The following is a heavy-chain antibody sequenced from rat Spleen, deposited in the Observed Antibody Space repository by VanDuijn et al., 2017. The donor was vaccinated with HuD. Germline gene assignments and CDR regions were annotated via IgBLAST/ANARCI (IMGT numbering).Heavy chain of an antibody. CDR1: GFTFINYG. CDR2: ISTSGGST. J-gene: IGHJ3*01. V-gene: IGHV5-29*01. D-gene: IGHD1-4*01. CDR3: ATPTPGVPFAY. Sequence: EVQLVESGGGLVQPGRSLKLSCAASGFTFINYGMAWVRQAPTRGLEWVAAISTSGGSTYYRDSVKGRFTISRDNAESTLYLQMDSLRTEDTATYYCATPTPGVPFAYWGQGTLVTVSS.